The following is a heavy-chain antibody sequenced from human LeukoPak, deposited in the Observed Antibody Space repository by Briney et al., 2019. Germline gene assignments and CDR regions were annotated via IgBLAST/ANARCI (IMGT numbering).Heavy chain of an antibody. V-gene: IGHV4-4*07. Sequence: SETLSLTCTVSGGSISSYYWSWIRQPAGKGLEWIGRIYTSGSTNYNPSLKSRVTMSIDTSKNQFSLKLSSVTAADTAVYCCARGAVGASDFDYWGQGTLVTVSS. J-gene: IGHJ4*02. D-gene: IGHD1-26*01. CDR2: IYTSGST. CDR3: ARGAVGASDFDY. CDR1: GGSISSYY.